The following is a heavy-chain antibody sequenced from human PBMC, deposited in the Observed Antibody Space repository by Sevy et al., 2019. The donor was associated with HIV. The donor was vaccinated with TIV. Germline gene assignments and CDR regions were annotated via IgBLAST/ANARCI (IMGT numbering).Heavy chain of an antibody. CDR1: GFTFSSYG. J-gene: IGHJ4*02. V-gene: IGHV3-33*01. CDR3: ARDRDRGGHFDY. CDR2: IWYDGSNK. D-gene: IGHD3-10*01. Sequence: GGSLRLSCAASGFTFSSYGMHWVRQAPGKGLEWVAVIWYDGSNKYYADSVKGRFTISRDNSKNTLYLQMNSLGAEETAVYYCARDRDRGGHFDYWGQGTLVTVSS.